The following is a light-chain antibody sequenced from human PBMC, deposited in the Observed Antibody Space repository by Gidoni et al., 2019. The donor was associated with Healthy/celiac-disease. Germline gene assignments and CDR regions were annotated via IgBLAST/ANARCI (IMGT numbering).Light chain of an antibody. J-gene: IGKJ3*01. CDR1: QRVSSN. CDR3: QQYNNWPPELT. Sequence: EILMTHSPATLSVSPGERATLPCRASQRVSSNLAWYQQKPGQAPRLLIYGASTRATGIPARFSGSGSGTEFTLTIRSLQSEDFAVYYCQQYNNWPPELTFGPGTKVDI. V-gene: IGKV3-15*01. CDR2: GAS.